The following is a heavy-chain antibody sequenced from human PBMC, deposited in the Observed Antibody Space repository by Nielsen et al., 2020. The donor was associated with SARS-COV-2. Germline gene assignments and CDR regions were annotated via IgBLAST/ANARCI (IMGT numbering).Heavy chain of an antibody. CDR1: GFTFSSYG. CDR3: AKPTITMVRGVIIENYFDY. J-gene: IGHJ4*02. D-gene: IGHD3-10*01. V-gene: IGHV3-30*18. CDR2: ISYDGSNK. Sequence: GESLKISCAASGFTFSSYGMHWVRQAPGKGLEWVAVISYDGSNKYYADSVKGRFTISRDNSKNTLYLQMNSLRAEDTAVYYCAKPTITMVRGVIIENYFDYWGQETLVTVSS.